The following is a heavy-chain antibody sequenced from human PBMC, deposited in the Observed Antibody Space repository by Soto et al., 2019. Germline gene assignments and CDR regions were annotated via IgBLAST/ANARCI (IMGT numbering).Heavy chain of an antibody. D-gene: IGHD3-22*01. V-gene: IGHV1-69*13. CDR2: IIPIFGTA. CDR3: SYYYDSTGYPYYFDY. CDR1: GGTFSSYA. J-gene: IGHJ4*02. Sequence: SVKVSCKASGGTFSSYAISWVRQAPGQGLEWMGGIIPIFGTANYAQKFQGRVTITADESTSTAYMELSSLRSEDTAVYYCSYYYDSTGYPYYFDYWGQGTLVTVSS.